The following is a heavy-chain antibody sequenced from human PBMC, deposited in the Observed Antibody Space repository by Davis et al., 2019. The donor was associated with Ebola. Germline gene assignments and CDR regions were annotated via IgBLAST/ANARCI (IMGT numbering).Heavy chain of an antibody. J-gene: IGHJ4*02. CDR3: ARGPSFDY. CDR1: GFIFSDHY. Sequence: GESLKISCAASGFIFSDHYMDWVRQAPGKGLEWVGHTRNKANSYTPEYAGAVKGRFTISRDDSKNSLYLQMNSLKTEDTAVYYCARGPSFDYWGQGTLVTVSS. V-gene: IGHV3-72*01. CDR2: TRNKANSYTP.